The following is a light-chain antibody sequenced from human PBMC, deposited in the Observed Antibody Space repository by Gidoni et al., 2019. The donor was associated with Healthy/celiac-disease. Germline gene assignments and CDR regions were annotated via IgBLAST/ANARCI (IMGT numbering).Light chain of an antibody. CDR3: QQYNSYSS. CDR2: KAS. Sequence: DIQMTQSPSTLSASVGERVTITCRASQSISSWLAWYQQKPGKAPKLMIYKASSLESGVPTRFSGRGSGTEFTITSSSLQPDDFANYYCQQYNSYSSFGLGTKVDIK. J-gene: IGKJ3*01. CDR1: QSISSW. V-gene: IGKV1-5*03.